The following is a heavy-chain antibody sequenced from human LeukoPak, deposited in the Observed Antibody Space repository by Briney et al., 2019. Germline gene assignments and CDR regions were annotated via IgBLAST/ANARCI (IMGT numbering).Heavy chain of an antibody. CDR1: GGSISSYY. Sequence: SETLSLTCTVSGGSISSYYWSWIRQPPGKGLEWIGYIYYSGSTNYNPSLKSRVTISVDTSKNQFSLKLISVTAADTAVYYCARGLIGSYNESDAFDIWGQGTMVTVSS. V-gene: IGHV4-59*01. D-gene: IGHD1-26*01. CDR2: IYYSGST. CDR3: ARGLIGSYNESDAFDI. J-gene: IGHJ3*02.